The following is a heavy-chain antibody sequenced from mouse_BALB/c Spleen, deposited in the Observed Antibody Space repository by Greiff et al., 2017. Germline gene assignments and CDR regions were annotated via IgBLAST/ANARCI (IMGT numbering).Heavy chain of an antibody. CDR2: ISDGGSYT. V-gene: IGHV5-4*02. Sequence: EVQLVESGGGLVKPGGSLKLSCAASGFAFSDYYMYWVRQTPEKRLEWVATISDGGSYTYYPDSVKGRFTISRDNAKNNLYLQMSSLKSEDTAMYYCAREELSPFAYWGQGTLVTVSA. CDR1: GFAFSDYY. CDR3: AREELSPFAY. J-gene: IGHJ3*01. D-gene: IGHD6-1*01.